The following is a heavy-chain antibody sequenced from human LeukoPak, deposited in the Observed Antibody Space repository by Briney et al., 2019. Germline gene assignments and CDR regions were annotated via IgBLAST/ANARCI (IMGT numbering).Heavy chain of an antibody. CDR1: GGTFSSYA. D-gene: IGHD6-19*01. V-gene: IGHV1-69*04. CDR2: IIPIFGIA. J-gene: IGHJ6*04. CDR3: ARDQNTPVGTAVAGAGDYYYYGMDV. Sequence: SVKVSCKASGGTFSSYAISWVRQAPGQGLEWMGRIIPIFGIANYAQKFQGRVTITADKSTSTAYMELSSLRSEDTAVYYCARDQNTPVGTAVAGAGDYYYYGMDVWGKGTTVTVSS.